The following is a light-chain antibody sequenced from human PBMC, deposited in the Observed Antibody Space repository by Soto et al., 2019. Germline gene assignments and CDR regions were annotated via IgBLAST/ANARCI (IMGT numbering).Light chain of an antibody. J-gene: IGKJ4*01. Sequence: IQLTQSPSSLSASVGDRVTITCRASQGISSYLAWYQQKPGKAPKLLIYAASTLQSGVPSRFSGSGYWTDFTLTSSSLKPEDFATYYCQQLNSYPLTFGGGTKVEIK. CDR3: QQLNSYPLT. CDR2: AAS. CDR1: QGISSY. V-gene: IGKV1-9*01.